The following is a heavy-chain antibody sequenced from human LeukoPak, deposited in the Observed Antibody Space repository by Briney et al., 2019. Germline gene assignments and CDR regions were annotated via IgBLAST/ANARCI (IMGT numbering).Heavy chain of an antibody. CDR3: TTEWIQLWLFDY. Sequence: SVKVSCKASGGTFSSYAISWVRQAPGQGLEWMGGIIPIFGTANYAQKFQGRVTITADESTSTAYMELSSLRSEDTAVYYCTTEWIQLWLFDYWGQGTLVTVSS. V-gene: IGHV1-69*01. CDR2: IIPIFGTA. J-gene: IGHJ4*02. D-gene: IGHD5-18*01. CDR1: GGTFSSYA.